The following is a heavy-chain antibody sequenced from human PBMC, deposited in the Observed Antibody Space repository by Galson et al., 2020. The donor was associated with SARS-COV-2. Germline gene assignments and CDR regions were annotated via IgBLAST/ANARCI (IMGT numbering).Heavy chain of an antibody. Sequence: GESLKISCAASGFTFSDRYMDWVRQAPGRGLEWIGRIRNKANGYTTESAASVKGRFTISRDDSKNSLFLQMNSLKTEDTAAYYCAREWVGGTFDIWGQGTMVIASS. J-gene: IGHJ3*02. CDR3: AREWVGGTFDI. D-gene: IGHD3-16*01. V-gene: IGHV3-72*01. CDR1: GFTFSDRY. CDR2: IRNKANGYTT.